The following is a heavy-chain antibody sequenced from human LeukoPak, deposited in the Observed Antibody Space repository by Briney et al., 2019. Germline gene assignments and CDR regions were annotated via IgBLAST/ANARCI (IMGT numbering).Heavy chain of an antibody. CDR2: IYPGDSDT. V-gene: IGHV5-51*01. CDR3: ARLVATPTYDY. J-gene: IGHJ4*02. Sequence: GESLKISCQGSGYNFSRHWIGWVRQMPGKGLEWMAIIYPGDSDTRYSPSFQGQVSISADKSINTAYLQWSSLKASDTAMYYCARLVATPTYDYWGQGSLVTVSS. CDR1: GYNFSRHW. D-gene: IGHD5-12*01.